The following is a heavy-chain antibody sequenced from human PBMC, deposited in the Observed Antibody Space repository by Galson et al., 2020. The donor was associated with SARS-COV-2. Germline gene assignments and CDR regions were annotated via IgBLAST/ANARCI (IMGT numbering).Heavy chain of an antibody. CDR1: GDSISSGGYY. Sequence: ETSETLSLTCTVSGDSISSGGYYWSWIRQHPGKGLEWIGYIYYSGSTYYNPSLKSRVTISVDTSKNQFSLKLSSVTAADTAVYYCARVRTTMIVVVITSDAFDIWGQGTMVTVSS. V-gene: IGHV4-31*03. D-gene: IGHD3-22*01. CDR3: ARVRTTMIVVVITSDAFDI. CDR2: IYYSGST. J-gene: IGHJ3*02.